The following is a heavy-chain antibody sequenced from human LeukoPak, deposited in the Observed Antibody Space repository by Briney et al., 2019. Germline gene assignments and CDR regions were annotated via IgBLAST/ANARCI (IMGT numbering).Heavy chain of an antibody. J-gene: IGHJ4*02. D-gene: IGHD4-23*01. V-gene: IGHV4-39*07. CDR3: ARAGKGNSAFKPKYYFDY. Sequence: SETLSLTCTVSGGSISSSNYYWGWIRQPPGKGLEWIGSIYYSGSTYYNSTLKSRVTIPVDTSKNKFYLKLSSVTAADTAVYYCARAGKGNSAFKPKYYFDYWGQGTLVTVSS. CDR1: GGSISSSNYY. CDR2: IYYSGST.